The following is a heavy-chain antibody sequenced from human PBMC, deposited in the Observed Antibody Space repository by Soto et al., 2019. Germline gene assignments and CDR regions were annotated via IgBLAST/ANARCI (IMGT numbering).Heavy chain of an antibody. D-gene: IGHD5-18*01. V-gene: IGHV3-74*01. J-gene: IGHJ6*02. CDR3: ARGIQYRYGMDV. Sequence: LRLSCAAAGFTFSSYWMHWTRQAPGKGLVWVSRINSDGSSTFYADSVKGRFTISRDNAKNTVYLQMNGLRVEDTAVYYCARGIQYRYGMDVWGQGTTVTAP. CDR1: GFTFSSYW. CDR2: INSDGSST.